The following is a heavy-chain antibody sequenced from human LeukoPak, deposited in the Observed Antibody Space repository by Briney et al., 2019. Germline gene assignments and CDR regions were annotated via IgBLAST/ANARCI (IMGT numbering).Heavy chain of an antibody. Sequence: PGRSLRLSCAASGFTFSSYGMHWVRQAPGKGLEWVSAISGSGGSTYYADSVKGRFTISRDNSKNTLYLQMNSLRAEDTAVYYCAKEDTPQWLVPVDPWGQGTLVTVSS. CDR2: ISGSGGST. V-gene: IGHV3-23*01. CDR1: GFTFSSYG. D-gene: IGHD6-19*01. J-gene: IGHJ5*02. CDR3: AKEDTPQWLVPVDP.